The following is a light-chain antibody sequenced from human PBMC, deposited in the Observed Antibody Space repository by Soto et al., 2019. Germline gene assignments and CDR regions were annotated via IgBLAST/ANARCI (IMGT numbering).Light chain of an antibody. Sequence: QPVLTQSPSASASLGASVKLTSTLSSGHSSYAIAWHQQQPEKGPRYLMKLNSDGSHSKGDGIPDRFSGSSSGAERYLTISSLQSEDEADYYCQTWGTGTVVFGGGTKLTVL. J-gene: IGLJ2*01. V-gene: IGLV4-69*01. CDR1: SGHSSYA. CDR3: QTWGTGTVV. CDR2: LNSDGSH.